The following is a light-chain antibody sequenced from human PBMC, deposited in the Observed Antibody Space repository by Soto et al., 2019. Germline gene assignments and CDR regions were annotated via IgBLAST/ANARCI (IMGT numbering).Light chain of an antibody. CDR3: QQRSNWPPPT. CDR2: DAS. Sequence: EIVLTQSPGTLSLSPGERATLSCRASRSVDTDLAWYQQKPGQAPRLLIYDASNRATGIPARFSGSGSGTDFTLTISSLEPEDFAVYYCQQRSNWPPPTFGQGTRLEIK. CDR1: RSVDTD. V-gene: IGKV3-11*01. J-gene: IGKJ5*01.